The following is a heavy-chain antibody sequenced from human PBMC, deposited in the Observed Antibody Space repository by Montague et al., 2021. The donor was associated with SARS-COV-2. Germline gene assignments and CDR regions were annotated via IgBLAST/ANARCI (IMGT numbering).Heavy chain of an antibody. CDR1: GFTFSSYS. D-gene: IGHD3-22*01. CDR2: MSNSNSYI. J-gene: IGHJ4*02. CDR3: ARAAWGYYDSSGYLDY. V-gene: IGHV3-21*01. Sequence: SLRLSCAASGFTFSSYSMNWVRQAPGKGLEWVPSMSNSNSYIYYADSVKGRFTISRDNAKNSLYLQMNSLRAEDTAVYYCARAAWGYYDSSGYLDYWGQGTLVTVSS.